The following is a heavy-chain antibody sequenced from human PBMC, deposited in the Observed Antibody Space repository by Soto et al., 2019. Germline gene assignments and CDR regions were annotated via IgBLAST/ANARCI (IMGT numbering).Heavy chain of an antibody. CDR3: ATSRVREQTGLQPPDDH. J-gene: IGHJ4*02. D-gene: IGHD2-2*01. CDR1: GGTFRHFV. V-gene: IGHV1-69*06. CDR2: IIPILHKT. Sequence: VQLVQSGPEVKKPGSSVKVSCKASGGTFRHFVFSWVRQAPGQGLEWMGGIIPILHKTEYAQKFQGRVTITADKSTSTASMELRSLTSEDTALYYCATSRVREQTGLQPPDDHWGQGTLVTVSS.